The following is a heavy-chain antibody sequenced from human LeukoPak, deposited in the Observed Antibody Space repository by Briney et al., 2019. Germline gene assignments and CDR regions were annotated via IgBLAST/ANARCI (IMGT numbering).Heavy chain of an antibody. CDR2: INSDGSST. D-gene: IGHD3-10*01. V-gene: IGHV3-74*01. Sequence: GGSLRLSCAASGITFSSQSMNWVRQAPGKGLVWVSRINSDGSSTSYADSVKGRFTISRDNAKNTLYLQMNSLRAEDTAVYYCAREGRYGSGSLVWGQGTLVTVYS. CDR1: GITFSSQS. CDR3: AREGRYGSGSLV. J-gene: IGHJ4*02.